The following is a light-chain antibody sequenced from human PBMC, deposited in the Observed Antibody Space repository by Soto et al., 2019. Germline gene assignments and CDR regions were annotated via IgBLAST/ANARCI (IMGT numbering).Light chain of an antibody. CDR2: EVS. CDR3: SSYAGSNNPVI. V-gene: IGLV2-8*01. CDR1: SSDVGGYNY. Sequence: QSVLTQPPSASGSPGQSVTISCTGTSSDVGGYNYVSWYQQHPGKAPKFMIYEVSKRPLGVPDRFSGSKSGNTASLTVSGLQADDEADYYCSSYAGSNNPVIFGGGTKVTVL. J-gene: IGLJ2*01.